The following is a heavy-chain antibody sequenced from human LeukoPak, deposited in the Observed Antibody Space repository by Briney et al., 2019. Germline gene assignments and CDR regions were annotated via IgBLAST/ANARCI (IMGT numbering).Heavy chain of an antibody. V-gene: IGHV3-66*01. CDR1: GFTVSSYY. J-gene: IGHJ4*02. CDR2: IYSDGST. CDR3: ARGLLVDY. Sequence: GGSLRLSCAASGFTVSSYYMSWVRQAPGEGLEWVSVIYSDGSTYYADSMKGKFTISRDNSKSTLYLQMHSLRVEDTAVYYCARGLLVDYWGQGTLVTVSS.